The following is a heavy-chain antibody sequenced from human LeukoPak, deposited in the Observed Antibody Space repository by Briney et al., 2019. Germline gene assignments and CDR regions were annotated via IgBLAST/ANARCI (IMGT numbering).Heavy chain of an antibody. D-gene: IGHD6-6*01. CDR1: GYSFTGYW. V-gene: IGHV5-51*01. CDR3: VRPHTDSSSSADY. J-gene: IGHJ4*02. CDR2: IYPGDSDT. Sequence: GESLKISCKVSGYSFTGYWIGWVRQIPGKGLDWMGIIYPGDSDTRYSPSFQGQVTISADKSISTAYLQWRSLQASDTAMYYCVRPHTDSSSSADYWGQGTLVTVSS.